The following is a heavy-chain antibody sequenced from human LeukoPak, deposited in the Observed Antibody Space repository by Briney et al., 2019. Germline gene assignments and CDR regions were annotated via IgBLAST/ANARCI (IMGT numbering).Heavy chain of an antibody. Sequence: SQTLSLTCAISGDSVSSNTAVWNWIRQSPSRGFEWLGRTYYRSKWYNDYAVSVRSRIIINPDTSKNQFSLQLNSVTPEDTAVYYCARERARDGYNVFDYWGQGTLVAVSS. V-gene: IGHV6-1*01. J-gene: IGHJ4*02. CDR3: ARERARDGYNVFDY. CDR1: GDSVSSNTAV. CDR2: TYYRSKWYN. D-gene: IGHD5-24*01.